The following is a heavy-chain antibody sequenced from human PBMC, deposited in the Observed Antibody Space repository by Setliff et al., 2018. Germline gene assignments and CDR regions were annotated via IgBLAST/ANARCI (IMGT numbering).Heavy chain of an antibody. CDR1: GYTFISYY. CDR3: ARVPRLEWLLPTFDS. D-gene: IGHD3-3*01. Sequence: ASVKVSCKASGYTFISYYVHWARQAPGQGLEWMGIINPDGGSTHYAQRFQGRVTLTRDTSTSTVYMELRSLKSEDTAVYYCARVPRLEWLLPTFDSWGQGTLVTVSS. V-gene: IGHV1-46*01. J-gene: IGHJ4*02. CDR2: INPDGGST.